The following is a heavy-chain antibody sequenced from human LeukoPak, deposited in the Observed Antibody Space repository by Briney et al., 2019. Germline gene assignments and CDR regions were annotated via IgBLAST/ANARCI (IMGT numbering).Heavy chain of an antibody. Sequence: GGSLRLSCAAAGFTFSNYWMSWVRQAPGKGLEWVANIQQDGREKYYVDSVKGRFTISRDNAKNSLYLQMNSLRAEDTAVYYCARRGQLVLVYFDYWGQGTLVTVSS. J-gene: IGHJ4*02. D-gene: IGHD6-6*01. V-gene: IGHV3-7*02. CDR1: GFTFSNYW. CDR2: IQQDGREK. CDR3: ARRGQLVLVYFDY.